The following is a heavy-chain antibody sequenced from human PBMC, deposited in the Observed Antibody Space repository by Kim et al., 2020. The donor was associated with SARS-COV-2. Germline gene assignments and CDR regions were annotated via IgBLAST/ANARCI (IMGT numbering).Heavy chain of an antibody. CDR3: AREGSYGMDV. V-gene: IGHV3-7*01. Sequence: EKYSGNYLKGRFNITRDNAKNSLYLQMNSLRAEDTAVYYCAREGSYGMDVWGQGTTVTVSS. D-gene: IGHD2-15*01. J-gene: IGHJ6*02. CDR2: EK.